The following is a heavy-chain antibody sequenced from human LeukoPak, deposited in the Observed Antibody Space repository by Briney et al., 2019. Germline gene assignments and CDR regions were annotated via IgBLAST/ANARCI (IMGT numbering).Heavy chain of an antibody. CDR1: GFTFSSYE. D-gene: IGHD4-17*01. CDR3: ASTLDYGDYRDC. CDR2: ISSSGSTI. Sequence: PGGSLRLSCAASGFTFSSYEMNWVRQAPGKGLEWVSYISSSGSTIYYADSVKGRFTISRDNAKNSLSLQINSLRAEDTAVYYCASTLDYGDYRDCWGQGTLVTVSS. J-gene: IGHJ4*02. V-gene: IGHV3-48*03.